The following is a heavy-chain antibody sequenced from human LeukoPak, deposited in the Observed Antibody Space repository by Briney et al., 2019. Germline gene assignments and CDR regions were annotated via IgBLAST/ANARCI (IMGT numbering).Heavy chain of an antibody. V-gene: IGHV3-7*01. D-gene: IGHD2-15*01. CDR1: GFTFSSYW. J-gene: IGHJ4*02. Sequence: GGSLRLSCAASGFTFSSYWMSWVHQAPGKGLEWVANIKQDGSEKYYVDSVKGRFTISRDNAKNSLYLQMNSLRAEDTAVYYCAREGDYYCSGGSCHDYWGQGTLVTVSS. CDR3: AREGDYYCSGGSCHDY. CDR2: IKQDGSEK.